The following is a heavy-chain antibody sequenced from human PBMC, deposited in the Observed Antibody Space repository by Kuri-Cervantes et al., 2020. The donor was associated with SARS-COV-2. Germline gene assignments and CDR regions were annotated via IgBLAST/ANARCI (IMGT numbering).Heavy chain of an antibody. CDR2: IYYSGSA. D-gene: IGHD2-2*01. CDR3: ARCVVVPAAPEEGSFDY. J-gene: IGHJ4*02. CDR1: GGSISSGDYY. V-gene: IGHV4-30-4*08. Sequence: SCTVSGGSISSGDYYWSWIRQPPGKGLEWIGYIYYSGSAYYNPSLKSRVTISVDTSKNQFSLKLSSVTAADTAVYYCARCVVVPAAPEEGSFDYWGQGTLVTVSS.